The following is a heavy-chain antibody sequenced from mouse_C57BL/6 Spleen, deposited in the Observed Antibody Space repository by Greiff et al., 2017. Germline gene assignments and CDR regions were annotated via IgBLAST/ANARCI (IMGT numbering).Heavy chain of an antibody. CDR3: ASYSNYAMDY. Sequence: VKLQESGPGLVQPSQSLSITCTVSGFSLTSYGVHWVRQSPGKGLEWLGVIWSGGSTDYNAAFISRLSISKDNSKSQVFFKMNSLQADDTAIYYCASYSNYAMDYWGQGTSVTVSS. V-gene: IGHV2-2*01. CDR1: GFSLTSYG. J-gene: IGHJ4*01. CDR2: IWSGGST. D-gene: IGHD2-5*01.